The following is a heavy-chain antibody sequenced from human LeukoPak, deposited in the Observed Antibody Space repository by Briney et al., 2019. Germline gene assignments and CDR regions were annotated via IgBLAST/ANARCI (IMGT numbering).Heavy chain of an antibody. CDR1: GYPFIGYY. CDR3: AREGSSSWYTNFDY. Sequence: ASVKVSCKASGYPFIGYYMHWVRQAPGQGLEWMGWINPDSGGTKYAQSFQGRVTMTRDTSISTAYMELSRLRSDDTAVYYCAREGSSSWYTNFDYWGQGTLVTVSS. V-gene: IGHV1-2*02. J-gene: IGHJ4*02. D-gene: IGHD6-13*01. CDR2: INPDSGGT.